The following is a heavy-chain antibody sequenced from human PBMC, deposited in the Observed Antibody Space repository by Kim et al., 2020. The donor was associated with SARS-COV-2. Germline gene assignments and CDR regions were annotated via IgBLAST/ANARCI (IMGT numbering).Heavy chain of an antibody. CDR1: GFTFNTYA. Sequence: GGSLRLSCAASGFTFNTYAMSWVRQAPGKGLEWVSGISGSDGTTHYADSVKGRFTISRDNSKDTLYLQTNSLRVEDTAVYYYVKNYYHTSGYDAFDIWGQGTMVTVSS. J-gene: IGHJ3*02. V-gene: IGHV3-23*01. D-gene: IGHD3-22*01. CDR3: VKNYYHTSGYDAFDI. CDR2: ISGSDGTT.